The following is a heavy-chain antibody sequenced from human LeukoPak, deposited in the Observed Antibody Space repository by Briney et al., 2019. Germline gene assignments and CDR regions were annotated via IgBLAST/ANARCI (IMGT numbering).Heavy chain of an antibody. D-gene: IGHD2-2*02. Sequence: SETLSLTCTVSGGSISSGDYYWSWIRQPPGKGLEWIGYIYYSGSTYYNPSLKSRVTISVDTSKNQFSLKLSSVTAADTAVYYCAREGLGYCSSTSFYTYWGQGTLVTVSS. V-gene: IGHV4-30-4*08. CDR3: AREGLGYCSSTSFYTY. J-gene: IGHJ4*02. CDR1: GGSISSGDYY. CDR2: IYYSGST.